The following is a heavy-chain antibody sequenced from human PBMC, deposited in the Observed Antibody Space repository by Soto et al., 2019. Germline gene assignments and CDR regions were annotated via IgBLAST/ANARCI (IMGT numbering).Heavy chain of an antibody. V-gene: IGHV4-34*01. CDR2: INHSGST. D-gene: IGHD2-2*01. CDR3: ARRAVRYCSSTSCYASQVVYFQH. CDR1: GGSFSGYY. J-gene: IGHJ1*01. Sequence: QVQLQQWGAGLLKPSETLSLTCAVYGGSFSGYYWSWIRQPPGKGLEWIGEINHSGSTNYNPSLKSRVTISVDTSKNQFSLKLISVTAADTAVYYCARRAVRYCSSTSCYASQVVYFQHWGQGTLVTVSS.